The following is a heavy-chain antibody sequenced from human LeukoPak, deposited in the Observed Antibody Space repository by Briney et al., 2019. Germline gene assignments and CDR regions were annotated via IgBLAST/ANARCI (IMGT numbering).Heavy chain of an antibody. CDR3: AGKVQSWELLDY. D-gene: IGHD1-26*01. CDR1: GFTFSSYW. J-gene: IGHJ4*02. Sequence: PGGSLRLSCPASGFTFSSYWMSWVRQAPGKGLEWVANIKQDGSEKYYVDSVKGRFTISRDNAKNSLYLQMNSLRAEDTAVYYCAGKVQSWELLDYWGQGTLVTVSS. V-gene: IGHV3-7*01. CDR2: IKQDGSEK.